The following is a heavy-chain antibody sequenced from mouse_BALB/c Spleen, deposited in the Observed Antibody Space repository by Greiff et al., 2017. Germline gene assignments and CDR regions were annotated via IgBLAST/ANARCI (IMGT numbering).Heavy chain of an antibody. D-gene: IGHD2-1*01. CDR1: GFSLTSYG. J-gene: IGHJ4*01. Sequence: VQRVESGPGLVAPSQSLSITCTVSGFSLTSYGVHWVRQPPGKGLVWLGVIWAGGSTNYNSALMSRLSISKDNSKSQVFLKMNSLQTDDTAMYYCARDGNYDYYAMDYWGQGTSVTVSS. CDR3: ARDGNYDYYAMDY. V-gene: IGHV2-9*02. CDR2: IWAGGST.